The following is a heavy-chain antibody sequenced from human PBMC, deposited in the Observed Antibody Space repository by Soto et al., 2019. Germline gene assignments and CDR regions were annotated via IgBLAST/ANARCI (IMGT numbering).Heavy chain of an antibody. CDR3: AREVGEVDYSSPPDAFAI. Sequence: PSETLSLTCTVSGGFINSGDYYWSWIRQPPGKGLEWIAYIYYSGIIYYNPSLKSRVTMSRDTSKNQFSLKLDSVTAADTAVYYCAREVGEVDYSSPPDAFAIWGQGTLVTVSS. J-gene: IGHJ3*02. CDR1: GGFINSGDYY. CDR2: IYYSGII. V-gene: IGHV4-30-4*01. D-gene: IGHD6-19*01.